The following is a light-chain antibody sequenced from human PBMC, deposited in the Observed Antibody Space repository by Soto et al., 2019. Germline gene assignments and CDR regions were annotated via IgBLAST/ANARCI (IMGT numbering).Light chain of an antibody. V-gene: IGKV1-5*03. CDR3: QRYSSYSEA. CDR2: RAS. CDR1: QTLSRR. Sequence: DIHMSQTTSTLSRSVGDRVTITCRSSQTLSRRLAGYQPKPGKAPKLQIYRASTLQSGGPSRFSGSGSGTEFTLTISSLQPDDFATYYCQRYSSYSEAFGQGTEV. J-gene: IGKJ1*01.